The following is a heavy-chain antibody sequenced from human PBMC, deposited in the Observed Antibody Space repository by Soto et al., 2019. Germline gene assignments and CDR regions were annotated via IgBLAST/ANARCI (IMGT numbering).Heavy chain of an antibody. Sequence: SEPMSLTCTVSGGSVSSGSYYWSWIRQPPGKGLEWIGYIYYSGSTTYNPSLKSRVTMSVDTSKNQFSLKLSSVTAADTAVYYCARYYGSGSRYYYYGMDVWGQGTTVTVSS. CDR1: GGSVSSGSYY. J-gene: IGHJ6*02. D-gene: IGHD3-10*01. CDR3: ARYYGSGSRYYYYGMDV. CDR2: IYYSGST. V-gene: IGHV4-61*01.